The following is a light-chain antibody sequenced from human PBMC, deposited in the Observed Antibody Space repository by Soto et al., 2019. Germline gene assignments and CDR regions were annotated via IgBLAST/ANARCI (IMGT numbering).Light chain of an antibody. V-gene: IGKV1-33*01. J-gene: IGKJ2*01. CDR2: DAS. Sequence: DIQMTQSPSSLSASVGDRVTISCQASHDISIYLTWYQQKPGEAPKVLIYDASTLETGVPSRFSGSGCETYFYSTISSIQPEDVAANHCQQHENIPYTFGQGTKLEIK. CDR3: QQHENIPYT. CDR1: HDISIY.